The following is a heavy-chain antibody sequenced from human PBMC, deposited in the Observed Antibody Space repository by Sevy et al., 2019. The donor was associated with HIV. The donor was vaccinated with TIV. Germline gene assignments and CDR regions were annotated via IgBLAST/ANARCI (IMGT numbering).Heavy chain of an antibody. J-gene: IGHJ4*02. CDR1: GFTFSGYA. V-gene: IGHV3-23*01. Sequence: GGSLRLSCAASGFTFSGYAMNWVRQAPGKGLEWVSGISGTYGSTYYADSVKGRFTISRDNSKNTLYLQMNSLRAEDTALYYCAKDLYYDTSLFDYWGQGIRVTVSS. CDR3: AKDLYYDTSLFDY. D-gene: IGHD3-22*01. CDR2: ISGTYGST.